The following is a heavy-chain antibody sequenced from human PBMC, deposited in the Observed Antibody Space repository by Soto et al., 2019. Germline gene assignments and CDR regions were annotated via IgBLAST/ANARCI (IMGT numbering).Heavy chain of an antibody. D-gene: IGHD6-13*01. CDR3: AISGRQQLVRSNCFDL. CDR2: IIHSGST. Sequence: SETMSLTCAVYGGSFSTYYWSWIRQPPGKGLEWIGEIIHSGSTNYNPSLKSRVTISVDTSKNQFSLKLSSVTAADTAIYYCAISGRQQLVRSNCFDLWGHGTLLTGS. CDR1: GGSFSTYY. V-gene: IGHV4-34*12. J-gene: IGHJ5*02.